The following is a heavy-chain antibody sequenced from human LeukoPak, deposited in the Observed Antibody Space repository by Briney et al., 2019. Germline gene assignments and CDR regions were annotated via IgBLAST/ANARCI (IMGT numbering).Heavy chain of an antibody. CDR2: ISGSGGTT. D-gene: IGHD6-6*01. J-gene: IGHJ4*02. Sequence: GGSLRLSCAASGFTFSSYAMSWVRQAPGKGLEWVSTISGSGGTTYYADSVKGRFTISRDNSKNTLYLQMNSLRAEDTAVYYCAKLTYSSSSGYYFDYRGQGTLVTVSS. CDR1: GFTFSSYA. V-gene: IGHV3-23*01. CDR3: AKLTYSSSSGYYFDY.